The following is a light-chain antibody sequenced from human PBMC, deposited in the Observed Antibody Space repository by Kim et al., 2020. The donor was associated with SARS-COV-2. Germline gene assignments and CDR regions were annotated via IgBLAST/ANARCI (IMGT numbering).Light chain of an antibody. CDR1: SGSMASNY. CDR2: EDN. CDR3: QSYDSSNHVV. Sequence: KPVTTSCTRSSGSMASNYGVSYQQRPGSAPTTVIYEDNQRPSGVPARFSGSIDSSSNSASLTICGLKTEDEADYYCQSYDSSNHVVFGGGTQLTVL. J-gene: IGLJ2*01. V-gene: IGLV6-57*03.